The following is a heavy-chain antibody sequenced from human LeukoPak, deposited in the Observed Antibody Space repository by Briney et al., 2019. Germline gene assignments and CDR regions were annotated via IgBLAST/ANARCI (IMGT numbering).Heavy chain of an antibody. CDR2: IRFDGSNN. CDR3: AKTARYYYASGSYYPFDY. J-gene: IGHJ4*02. D-gene: IGHD3-10*01. Sequence: GGSLRLSCAASGFTFSSYGMHWVRQAPGKGLEWVAFIRFDGSNNYYAESVKGRFTISRDNSKDTLYLQMNSLRAEDTAVYYCAKTARYYYASGSYYPFDYWGQGTLVTVSS. CDR1: GFTFSSYG. V-gene: IGHV3-30*02.